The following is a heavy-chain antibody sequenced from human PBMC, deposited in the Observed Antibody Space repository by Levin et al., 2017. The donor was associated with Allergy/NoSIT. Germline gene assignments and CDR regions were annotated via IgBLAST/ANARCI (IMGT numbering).Heavy chain of an antibody. Sequence: LSLTCAASGFSFSNYGMHWVRQAPGKGLEWVAVIWYDGSNKYYADSVKGRFTISRDNSKNTLYLQMNSLRAEDTAVYFCARDSGGGNGCYRNWGQGTLVTVSS. CDR2: IWYDGSNK. J-gene: IGHJ4*02. V-gene: IGHV3-33*01. CDR3: ARDSGGGNGCYRN. D-gene: IGHD6-19*01. CDR1: GFSFSNYG.